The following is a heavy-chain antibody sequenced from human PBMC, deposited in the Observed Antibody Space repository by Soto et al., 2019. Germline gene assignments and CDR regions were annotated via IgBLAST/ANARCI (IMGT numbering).Heavy chain of an antibody. CDR3: ARLWCSSSLCSAFDI. Sequence: PSETLSLTCTVSGDSISSGDYYWSWIRQPPGKGLEWIGCIYYSGNTYYNPSLKRRFSVSVDTSKNQFSLQLSSVTVADTAVYYCARLWCSSSLCSAFDIWGQGTRVTVSS. V-gene: IGHV4-30-4*01. D-gene: IGHD6-13*01. CDR2: IYYSGNT. CDR1: GDSISSGDYY. J-gene: IGHJ3*02.